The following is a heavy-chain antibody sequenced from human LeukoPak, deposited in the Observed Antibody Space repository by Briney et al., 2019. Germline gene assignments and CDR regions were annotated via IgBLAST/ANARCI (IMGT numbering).Heavy chain of an antibody. CDR3: ARVGGEDIVLMVYAIFAFDI. D-gene: IGHD2-8*01. J-gene: IGHJ3*02. V-gene: IGHV1-18*04. CDR2: ISAYNGNT. Sequence: ASVKVSCKASGYTFTSYYMHWVRQAPGQGLEWMGWISAYNGNTNYAQKLQGRVTMTTDTSTSTAYMELRSLRSDDTAVYYCARVGGEDIVLMVYAIFAFDIWGQGTMVTVSS. CDR1: GYTFTSYY.